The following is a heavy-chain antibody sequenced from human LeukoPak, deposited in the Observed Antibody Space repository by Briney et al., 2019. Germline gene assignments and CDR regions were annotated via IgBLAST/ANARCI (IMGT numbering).Heavy chain of an antibody. D-gene: IGHD3-9*01. V-gene: IGHV3-48*02. CDR3: ARGQDSVTGYGDNGPNWFDP. CDR1: GFAFSSCS. J-gene: IGHJ5*02. CDR2: INGGSNTI. Sequence: GGSLRLSCAVSGFAFSSCSMNWVRQAPGQGLEWISFINGGSNTIYYADSAKGRFSISRDNDKNLLYLQMDSLRDEDTAVYYCARGQDSVTGYGDNGPNWFDPWGQGTLVTVSS.